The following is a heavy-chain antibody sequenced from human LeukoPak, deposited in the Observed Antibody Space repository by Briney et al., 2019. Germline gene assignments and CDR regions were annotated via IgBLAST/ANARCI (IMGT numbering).Heavy chain of an antibody. CDR3: AREGSCSSTSCYVGYYYYYMDV. CDR2: IYTSGST. V-gene: IGHV4-4*07. Sequence: SETLSLTCTVSGGSISSYYWSWIRQPAGKGLEWIGRIYTSGSTNYNPSLKSRVTMSVDTSKNQFSLKLSSVTAADTAVYYCAREGSCSSTSCYVGYYYYYMDVWGKGTTVTVSS. CDR1: GGSISSYY. D-gene: IGHD2-2*01. J-gene: IGHJ6*03.